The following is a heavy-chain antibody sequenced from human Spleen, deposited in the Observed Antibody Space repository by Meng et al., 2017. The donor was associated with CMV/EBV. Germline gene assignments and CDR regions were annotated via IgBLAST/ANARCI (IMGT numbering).Heavy chain of an antibody. CDR1: GFTFSSYW. J-gene: IGHJ4*02. CDR3: ARPTYYSDGGDYYY. D-gene: IGHD3-22*01. CDR2: IKQDGSEK. V-gene: IGHV3-7*01. Sequence: GESLKISCAASGFTFSSYWMSWVRQAPGKGLEWVANIKQDGSEKYYVDSVKGRFTISRDNAKNSLYLQMNSLRAEDTAVYYCARPTYYSDGGDYYYWGQGTLVTVSS.